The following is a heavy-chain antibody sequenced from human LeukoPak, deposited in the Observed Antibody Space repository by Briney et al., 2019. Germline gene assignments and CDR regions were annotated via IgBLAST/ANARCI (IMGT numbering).Heavy chain of an antibody. CDR1: GGSLSSFY. V-gene: IGHV4-59*08. D-gene: IGHD3-22*01. J-gene: IGHJ4*02. CDR3: AGDSSGYQANFDY. Sequence: SETLSLTCTVSGGSLSSFYWSWIRQPPGKGLEWIGYILYSGSTNYNPSLKSRVTISVDTSKNQFSLKLSSVTAADTAVYYCAGDSSGYQANFDYWGQGTLVTVSS. CDR2: ILYSGST.